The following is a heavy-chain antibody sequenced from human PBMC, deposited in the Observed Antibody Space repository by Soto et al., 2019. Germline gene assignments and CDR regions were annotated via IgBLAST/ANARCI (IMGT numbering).Heavy chain of an antibody. CDR1: GFTFSSYS. CDR3: ARDRLERVVVVVAATDAFDI. Sequence: LGGSLRLSCAASGFTFSSYSMNWVRQAPGKGLEWVSSISSSSSYIYYADSVKGRFTISRDNAKNSLYLQMNSLRAEDTAVYYCARDRLERVVVVVAATDAFDIWGQGTMVTVSS. CDR2: ISSSSSYI. V-gene: IGHV3-21*01. J-gene: IGHJ3*02. D-gene: IGHD2-15*01.